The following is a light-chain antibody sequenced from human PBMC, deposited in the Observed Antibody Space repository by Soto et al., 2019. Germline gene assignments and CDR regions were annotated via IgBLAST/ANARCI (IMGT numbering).Light chain of an antibody. CDR2: GAS. Sequence: EIEMTQPPSYLSASVGDRVTMTCRASQGISTWLAWYQQKAGKAPNLLIYGASNLHSGVPSRFSGSGSGTNFTLTISSLQPEDFATYYCQQDSSFPLTFGQGTRLEIK. CDR1: QGISTW. J-gene: IGKJ5*01. CDR3: QQDSSFPLT. V-gene: IGKV1-12*01.